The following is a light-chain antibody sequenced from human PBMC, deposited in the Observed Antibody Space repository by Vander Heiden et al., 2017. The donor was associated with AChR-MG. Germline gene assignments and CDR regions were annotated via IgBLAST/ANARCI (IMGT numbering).Light chain of an antibody. J-gene: IGLJ2*01. CDR2: QDS. CDR1: KLGDKY. V-gene: IGLV3-1*01. Sequence: SYELTPPPSVSVSPGQTASITCSGDKLGDKYACWYQQKPGQSPVLGIYQDSKRPSGIPERFSGSNSGNTATLTISGTQAMDEADYYCQAWDSSTGVFGGGTKLTVL. CDR3: QAWDSSTGV.